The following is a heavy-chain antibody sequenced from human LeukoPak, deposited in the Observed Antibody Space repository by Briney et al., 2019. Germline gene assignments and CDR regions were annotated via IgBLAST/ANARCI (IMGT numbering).Heavy chain of an antibody. CDR1: GFTFSSYW. CDR2: IGASSGST. J-gene: IGHJ4*02. V-gene: IGHV3-23*01. CDR3: AKGEYSSGWHGYDY. D-gene: IGHD6-19*01. Sequence: GGSLRLSCAASGFTFSSYWMSWVRLAPGKGLEWVSTIGASSGSTYYADSVKGRFTISRDTSQNTLYLQMYSLRAEDTAVYYCAKGEYSSGWHGYDYWGQGTPVTVSS.